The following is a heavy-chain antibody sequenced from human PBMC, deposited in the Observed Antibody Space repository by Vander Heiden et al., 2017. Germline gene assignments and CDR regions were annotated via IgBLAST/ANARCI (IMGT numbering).Heavy chain of an antibody. D-gene: IGHD3-16*01. J-gene: IGHJ4*02. CDR3: ARDVGES. Sequence: EVHVVEPGGGLVRPGGSLSLSCAAYGFTFRNDWMPWVRQAPGKGLEWVANIKEDGSEKYYADSMKGRFTISRDNTKNTLYLQMNNLRVEDTAVYYCARDVGESWGQGTPVTVSS. CDR1: GFTFRNDW. V-gene: IGHV3-7*01. CDR2: IKEDGSEK.